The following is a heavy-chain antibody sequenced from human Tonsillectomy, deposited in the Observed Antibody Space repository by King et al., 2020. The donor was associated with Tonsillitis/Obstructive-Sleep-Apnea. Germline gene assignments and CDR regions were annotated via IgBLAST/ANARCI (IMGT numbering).Heavy chain of an antibody. CDR3: ARLVVVVVAATQSGFDI. V-gene: IGHV3-48*03. J-gene: IGHJ3*02. D-gene: IGHD2-15*01. Sequence: VQLVESGGGLVQPGGSLRLSCAASGLTFSSYEMNWVRQAPGKGLEWVSYISSSGSTIYYADSVKGRFTISRDNAKNSLYLQMNSLRAEDTAVYYCARLVVVVVAATQSGFDIWGQGTMVTVSS. CDR2: ISSSGSTI. CDR1: GLTFSSYE.